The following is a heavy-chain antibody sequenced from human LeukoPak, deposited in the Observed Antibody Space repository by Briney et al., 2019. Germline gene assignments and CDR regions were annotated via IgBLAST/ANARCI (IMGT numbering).Heavy chain of an antibody. V-gene: IGHV3-53*01. CDR2: IYSGGST. Sequence: PGESLRLSCAASGFTFSNYAMSWVRQAPGKGLEWVSVIYSGGSTYYADSVKGRFTISRDNSKNTLYLQMNSLRAEDTAVYYCARDRGAFDIWGQGTMVTVSS. CDR3: ARDRGAFDI. CDR1: GFTFSNYA. D-gene: IGHD3-10*01. J-gene: IGHJ3*02.